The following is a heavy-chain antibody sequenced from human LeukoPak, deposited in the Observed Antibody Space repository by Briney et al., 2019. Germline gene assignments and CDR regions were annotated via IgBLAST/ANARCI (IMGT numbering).Heavy chain of an antibody. CDR1: GGSISSYY. CDR2: IYYSGST. V-gene: IGHV4-59*01. Sequence: PSETLSLTCTVSGGSISSYYWSWIRQPPGKGLEWIGYIYYSGSTNYNPSLKSRVTISVDTSKNQFSLKLSSVTAADTAVYYCARLLYGPDAFDIWGQGTMVTVSS. D-gene: IGHD3-16*01. CDR3: ARLLYGPDAFDI. J-gene: IGHJ3*02.